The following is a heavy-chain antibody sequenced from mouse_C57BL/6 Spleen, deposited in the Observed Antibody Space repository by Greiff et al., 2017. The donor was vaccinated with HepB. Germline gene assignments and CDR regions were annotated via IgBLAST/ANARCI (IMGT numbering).Heavy chain of an antibody. CDR1: GYTFTDYN. Sequence: EVQLQQSGPELVKPGASVKIPCKASGYTFTDYNMDWVKQSHGKSLEWIGDINPNNGGTNYNQKFKGKATLTVDKSYSTAYMELRSRTSEDTAVYYCARSDGFWYFDVWGTGTTVTVSS. CDR3: ARSDGFWYFDV. D-gene: IGHD2-3*01. J-gene: IGHJ1*03. CDR2: INPNNGGT. V-gene: IGHV1-18*01.